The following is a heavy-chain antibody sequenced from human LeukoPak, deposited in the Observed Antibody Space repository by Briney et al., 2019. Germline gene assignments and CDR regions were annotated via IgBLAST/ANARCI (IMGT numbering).Heavy chain of an antibody. CDR2: ISYSSSTI. V-gene: IGHV3-48*01. Sequence: PGGSLRLSCAASGFTFSSYAMHWVRQAPGKGLEWVSYISYSSSTIYYADSVKGRFTISRDNGKNSLYLQMNSLRAEDTAVYYCAELGITMIGGVWGKGTTVTISS. D-gene: IGHD3-10*02. CDR1: GFTFSSYA. CDR3: AELGITMIGGV. J-gene: IGHJ6*04.